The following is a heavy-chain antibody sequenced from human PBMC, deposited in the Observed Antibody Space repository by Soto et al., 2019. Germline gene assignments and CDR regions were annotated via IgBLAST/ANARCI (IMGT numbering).Heavy chain of an antibody. D-gene: IGHD3-3*01. Sequence: ASVKVSCKASGYTFTSYGISWVRQAPGQGLEWMGWISAYNGNTNYAQKLQGRVTMTTDTSTSTVYMELRSLRSDDTAVYYCARDSTAYDFWSGYTNNWFDPWGQGTLVTVSS. CDR3: ARDSTAYDFWSGYTNNWFDP. J-gene: IGHJ5*02. V-gene: IGHV1-18*01. CDR2: ISAYNGNT. CDR1: GYTFTSYG.